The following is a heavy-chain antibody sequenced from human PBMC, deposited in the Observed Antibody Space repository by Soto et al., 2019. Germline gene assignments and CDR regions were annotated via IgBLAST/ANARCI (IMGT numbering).Heavy chain of an antibody. Sequence: GGSLRLSCVASGFTFSDYYMSWIRQAPGKGLEWVSYISSSSYTNYADSVKGRFTISRDNAKNSLYLQMNSLRAEDTAVYYCARALSGGYFQHWGQGTLVTVSS. CDR3: ARALSGGYFQH. CDR2: ISSSSYT. J-gene: IGHJ1*01. D-gene: IGHD3-10*01. V-gene: IGHV3-11*06. CDR1: GFTFSDYY.